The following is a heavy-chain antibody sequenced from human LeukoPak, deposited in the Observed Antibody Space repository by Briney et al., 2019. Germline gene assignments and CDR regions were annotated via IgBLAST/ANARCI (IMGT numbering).Heavy chain of an antibody. J-gene: IGHJ4*02. Sequence: GGSLRLSCAASGFTFSDHYMDWVRQATGKGLEWVGRTRNKANSYTTEYAASVKDRFTISRDDSKNSLYLQMNSLKTEDTAVYYCARGSSGYYYWGQGTLVTVSS. V-gene: IGHV3-72*01. CDR2: TRNKANSYTT. CDR1: GFTFSDHY. CDR3: ARGSSGYYY. D-gene: IGHD3-22*01.